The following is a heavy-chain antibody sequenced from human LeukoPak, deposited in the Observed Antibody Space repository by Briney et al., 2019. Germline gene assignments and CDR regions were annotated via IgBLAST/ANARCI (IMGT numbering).Heavy chain of an antibody. J-gene: IGHJ5*02. CDR3: ARDFGEWLRFGWFDP. Sequence: ASVKVSCKASGGIFSSYAISWVRQAPGQGLGWMGWINTNTGNPTYARGFTGRFVFSLDTSVSTAYLQISSLKAEDTAVYYCARDFGEWLRFGWFDPWGQGTLVTVSS. CDR1: GGIFSSYA. V-gene: IGHV7-4-1*02. CDR2: INTNTGNP. D-gene: IGHD5-12*01.